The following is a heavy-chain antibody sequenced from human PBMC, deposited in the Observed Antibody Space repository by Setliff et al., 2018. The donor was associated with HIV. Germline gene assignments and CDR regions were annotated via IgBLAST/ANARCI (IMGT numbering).Heavy chain of an antibody. CDR3: ARGGYSSSWYTYYGMDV. CDR2: INHSGST. V-gene: IGHV4-34*01. D-gene: IGHD6-13*01. Sequence: SETLSLTCAIYGGSFSNYYWTWIRQPPGKGLEWIGEINHSGSTNYNPSLKSRVTISVDTSTSQFSLKLSSVTAEDTAVYYCARGGYSSSWYTYYGMDVWGQGTTVTVSS. CDR1: GGSFSNYY. J-gene: IGHJ6*02.